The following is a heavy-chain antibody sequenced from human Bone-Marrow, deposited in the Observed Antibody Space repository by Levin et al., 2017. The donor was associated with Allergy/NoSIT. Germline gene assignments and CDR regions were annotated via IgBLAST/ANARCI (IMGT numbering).Heavy chain of an antibody. V-gene: IGHV3-23*01. Sequence: GGSLRLSCAASGFTFNNYAMNWVRQAPGKGLEWVSVISGSGGSTYYADSVKGRFTISRDNSRNTLYLQMHSLRAEDTAVYYCAKGPTVTTGGYFDYWGQGTLVTVSS. J-gene: IGHJ4*02. CDR2: ISGSGGST. D-gene: IGHD4-17*01. CDR3: AKGPTVTTGGYFDY. CDR1: GFTFNNYA.